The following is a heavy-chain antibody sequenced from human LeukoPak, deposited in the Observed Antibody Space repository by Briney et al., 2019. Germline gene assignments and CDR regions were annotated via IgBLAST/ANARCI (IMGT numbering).Heavy chain of an antibody. Sequence: ASVKVSCKASGYTFTGYYMHWVRQASGQGLEWMGWINPNSGGTNYAQKFQGRVTMTRDTSISTAYMELSRLRSDDTAVYYCATSTKYASSWGAFDIWGQGTMVTVSS. V-gene: IGHV1-2*02. J-gene: IGHJ3*02. CDR3: ATSTKYASSWGAFDI. CDR2: INPNSGGT. CDR1: GYTFTGYY. D-gene: IGHD6-13*01.